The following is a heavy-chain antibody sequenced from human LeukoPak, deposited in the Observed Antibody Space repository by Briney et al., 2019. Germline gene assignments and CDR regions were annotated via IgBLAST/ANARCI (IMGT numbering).Heavy chain of an antibody. CDR3: ARDLEYCSGGSCYPLNMDV. CDR2: VSSSSSST. CDR1: GFTFSDYY. D-gene: IGHD2-15*01. J-gene: IGHJ6*02. V-gene: IGHV3-11*05. Sequence: TGGSLRLSCAASGFTFSDYYMSWIRQAPGKGLEWVSYVSSSSSSTNYADSVKGRFTISRDNAKNSLYLQMNSLRAEDTAVYYCARDLEYCSGGSCYPLNMDVWGQGTTVTVSS.